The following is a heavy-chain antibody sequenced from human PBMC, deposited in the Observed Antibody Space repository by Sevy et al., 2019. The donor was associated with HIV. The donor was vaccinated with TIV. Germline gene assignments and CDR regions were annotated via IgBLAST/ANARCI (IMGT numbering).Heavy chain of an antibody. J-gene: IGHJ4*02. CDR2: IGSDGTSP. Sequence: GGSLRLSCVVSGFTLGNNWMHWVRQVPGKGLVWVSGIGSDGTSPSYADSVKGRFTMSRDSAKNTLYLQMNSLTAEDTAVYYCARLATPGNFWGQGTLVTVSS. D-gene: IGHD6-13*01. CDR1: GFTLGNNW. V-gene: IGHV3-74*01. CDR3: ARLATPGNF.